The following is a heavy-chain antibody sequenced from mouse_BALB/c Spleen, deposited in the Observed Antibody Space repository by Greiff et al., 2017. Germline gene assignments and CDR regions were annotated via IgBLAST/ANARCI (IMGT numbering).Heavy chain of an antibody. Sequence: VQLQQSGAELVKPGASVKLSCTASGFNIKDTYMHWVKQRPEQGLEWIGRIDPANGNTKYDPKFQGKATITADTTSNTAYLQLSSLTSEDTAVYYCARDYGGSYDAMDYWGQGTSVTVSS. CDR1: GFNIKDTY. V-gene: IGHV14-3*02. D-gene: IGHD1-1*01. J-gene: IGHJ4*01. CDR3: ARDYGGSYDAMDY. CDR2: IDPANGNT.